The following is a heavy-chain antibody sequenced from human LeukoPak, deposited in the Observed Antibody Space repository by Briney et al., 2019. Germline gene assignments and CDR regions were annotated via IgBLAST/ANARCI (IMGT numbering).Heavy chain of an antibody. CDR3: ARDLFDDYSLDY. CDR2: ISSGSSYM. D-gene: IGHD3-16*01. Sequence: PGGSLRLSCAASGFTFSSYTMNWVRQAPGKGLEWVSSISSGSSYMSYGDSVKGRFTISRDNAKNSLYLQVNSLRAEDTAVYYCARDLFDDYSLDYWGQGTLVTVSS. V-gene: IGHV3-21*01. CDR1: GFTFSSYT. J-gene: IGHJ4*02.